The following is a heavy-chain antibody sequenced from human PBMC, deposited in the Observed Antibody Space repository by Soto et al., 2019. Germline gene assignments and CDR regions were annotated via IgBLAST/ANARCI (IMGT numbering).Heavy chain of an antibody. V-gene: IGHV4-4*02. Sequence: QVQLQESGPGLVKPSETLSLTCTVSGGSISSNDWWSWVRQTPGKGLEWIGEIYHSGSTNYNPSLKSRVTLSLDKSKHHFSLSLNFGTAADTAVYYCAGREGDCRGGSCPYYHDWGQGTLVTASS. D-gene: IGHD2-15*01. CDR3: AGREGDCRGGSCPYYHD. CDR2: IYHSGST. CDR1: GGSISSNDW. J-gene: IGHJ4*02.